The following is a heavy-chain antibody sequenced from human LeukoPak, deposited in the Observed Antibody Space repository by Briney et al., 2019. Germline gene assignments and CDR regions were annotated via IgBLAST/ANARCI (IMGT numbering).Heavy chain of an antibody. D-gene: IGHD3-10*02. CDR1: GGSISSYY. Sequence: ETLSLTCTVSGGSISSYYWSWIRQPPGKGLEWIGYIYYSGSTNYNPSLKSRVTISVDTSKNQFSLKLSSVTAADTAVYYCARGLFGELTPYYFDYWGQGTLVTVSS. CDR2: IYYSGST. V-gene: IGHV4-59*12. CDR3: ARGLFGELTPYYFDY. J-gene: IGHJ4*02.